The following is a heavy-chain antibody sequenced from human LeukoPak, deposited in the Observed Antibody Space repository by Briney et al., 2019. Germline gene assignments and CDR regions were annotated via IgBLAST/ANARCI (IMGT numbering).Heavy chain of an antibody. D-gene: IGHD2-15*01. V-gene: IGHV3-20*04. J-gene: IGHJ4*02. CDR2: INWNGGST. CDR3: ARDRGGYCSGGTCSFRY. CDR1: GFTFDDYG. Sequence: LAGGSLRLSCAASGFTFDDYGMSWVSPAPGKGLEWVSGINWNGGSTGYADSVKGRFTISRDNAKNSLYLQMNSLGAEDTALYYCARDRGGYCSGGTCSFRYWGEGTLVTVSS.